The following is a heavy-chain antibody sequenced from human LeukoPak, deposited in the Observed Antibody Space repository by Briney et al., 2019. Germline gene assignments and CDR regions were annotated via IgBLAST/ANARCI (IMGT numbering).Heavy chain of an antibody. D-gene: IGHD6-13*01. V-gene: IGHV3-64*01. CDR1: GFTFSSYA. CDR2: ISSNGGST. CDR3: ARVAEAAAFDY. Sequence: GGSLRLSCAASGFTFSSYAMHWVRQAPGKGLEYVSAISSNGGSTYYANSVKGRFTISRDNSKNTLYLQMNSLRADDTAVHYCARVAEAAAFDYWGQGTLVTVSS. J-gene: IGHJ4*02.